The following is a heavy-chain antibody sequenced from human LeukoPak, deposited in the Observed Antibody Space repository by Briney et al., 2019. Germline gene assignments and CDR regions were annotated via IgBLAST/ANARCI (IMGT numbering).Heavy chain of an antibody. V-gene: IGHV1-69*05. CDR1: GCTFSSYA. D-gene: IGHD5-18*01. J-gene: IGHJ6*04. Sequence: AVTVSCQASGCTFSSYAISWVRPAPAQGLELMGGIIPIFGTANYAQKFQGRVTITTDKSTGTAYMELNSLRSEDTAVSYCARGFRSRRGYSYGSHYYYGMDVWGKGTTVTVSS. CDR3: ARGFRSRRGYSYGSHYYYGMDV. CDR2: IIPIFGTA.